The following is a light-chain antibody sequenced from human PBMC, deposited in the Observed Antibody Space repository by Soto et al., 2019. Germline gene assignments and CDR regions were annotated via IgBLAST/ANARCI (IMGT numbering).Light chain of an antibody. CDR1: SSDIGNYTY. CDR2: EVS. CDR3: SSYTSSSTNV. V-gene: IGLV2-14*01. Sequence: QSALTQPASVSGSPGQSINISCIGTSSDIGNYTYVSWYQQFPGKAPELMMYEVSNRPSGVSTRFSGSKSGNTASLTISGLQAEDEADYYCSSYTSSSTNVFGTGTKLTVL. J-gene: IGLJ1*01.